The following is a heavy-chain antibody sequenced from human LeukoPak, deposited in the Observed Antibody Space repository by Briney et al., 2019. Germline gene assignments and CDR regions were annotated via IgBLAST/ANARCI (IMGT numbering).Heavy chain of an antibody. CDR2: IYYSGST. J-gene: IGHJ3*02. V-gene: IGHV4-59*12. D-gene: IGHD3-3*01. Sequence: PSETLSLTCTVSGGSISSYYWSWIRQPPGKGLEWIGYIYYSGSTNYNPSLKSRVTISVDTSKNQFSLKLSSVTAADTAVYYCARRVPIYLTIFGVVPNRGAFDIWGQGTMVTVSS. CDR1: GGSISSYY. CDR3: ARRVPIYLTIFGVVPNRGAFDI.